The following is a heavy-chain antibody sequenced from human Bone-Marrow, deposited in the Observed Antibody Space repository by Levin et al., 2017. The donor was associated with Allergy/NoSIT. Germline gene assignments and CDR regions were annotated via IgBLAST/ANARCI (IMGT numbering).Heavy chain of an antibody. Sequence: PSETLSLTCAVYGGSFSGYYWSWIRQPPGKGLEWIGEINHSGSTNYNPSLKSRVTISVDTSKNQFSLKLSSVTAADTAVYYCASLYSSSSPLNYYYYYMDVWGKGTTVTVSS. V-gene: IGHV4-34*01. CDR3: ASLYSSSSPLNYYYYYMDV. D-gene: IGHD6-6*01. J-gene: IGHJ6*03. CDR2: INHSGST. CDR1: GGSFSGYY.